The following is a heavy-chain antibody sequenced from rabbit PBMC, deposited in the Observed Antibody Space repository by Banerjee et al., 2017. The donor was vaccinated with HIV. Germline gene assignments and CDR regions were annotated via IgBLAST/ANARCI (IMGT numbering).Heavy chain of an antibody. CDR3: ARVNAGSSGCPYYFNL. Sequence: QQQLEESGGGLVKPGGTLTLTCKASGFSFSSSYYMCWVRQAPGKGLEWIACIYADGSGYTYYASWAKGRFTISKTSSTTVTLQMTSLTAADTATYFCARVNAGSSGCPYYFNLWGQGTLVTVS. CDR1: GFSFSSSYY. D-gene: IGHD8-1*01. CDR2: IYADGSGYT. J-gene: IGHJ4*01. V-gene: IGHV1S45*01.